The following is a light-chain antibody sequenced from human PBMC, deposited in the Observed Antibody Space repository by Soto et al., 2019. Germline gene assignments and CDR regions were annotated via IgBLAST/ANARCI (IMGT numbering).Light chain of an antibody. V-gene: IGKV1-27*01. CDR2: AAS. CDR1: QGISKY. Sequence: DIQMTQSPSSLSTSVGDRVTITCRASQGISKYLAWYQQKPGKVPKLLIYAASTLQSGVPSRFSGSGSGTDFTRTISSLQPEDVETYYCQKYNSAPWTFGQGTKVEIK. CDR3: QKYNSAPWT. J-gene: IGKJ1*01.